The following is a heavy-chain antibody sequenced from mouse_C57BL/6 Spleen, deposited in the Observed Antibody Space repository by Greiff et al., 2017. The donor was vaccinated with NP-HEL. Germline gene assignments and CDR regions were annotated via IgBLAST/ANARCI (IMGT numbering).Heavy chain of an antibody. Sequence: VQLQESGPGLVAPSPCLSISCTASGFPLTSYAISWVRQPPGKGLEWLGVIWTGGGTNYNTALKSRLSISKDNSKSRVSLNKNSMQTDDAATYYCGRHYYSSSYDYAMDYWGQGTSVTVSS. CDR3: GRHYYSSSYDYAMDY. D-gene: IGHD1-1*01. J-gene: IGHJ4*01. CDR2: IWTGGGT. CDR1: GFPLTSYA. V-gene: IGHV2-9-1*01.